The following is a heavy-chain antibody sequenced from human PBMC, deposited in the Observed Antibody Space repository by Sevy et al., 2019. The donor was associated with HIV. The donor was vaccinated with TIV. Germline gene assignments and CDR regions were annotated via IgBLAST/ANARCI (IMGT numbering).Heavy chain of an antibody. CDR3: ARVTGIQLGLDY. CDR2: INHSGST. V-gene: IGHV4-34*01. CDR1: GGSFSGYY. D-gene: IGHD5-18*01. J-gene: IGHJ4*02. Sequence: SETLSLTCAVYGGSFSGYYWSWIRQPPGKGLEWIGEINHSGSTNYNPSLKSRVTISVDTSKNQFSLKLSSVTAADTAVYYCARVTGIQLGLDYWGQGTLVTVSS.